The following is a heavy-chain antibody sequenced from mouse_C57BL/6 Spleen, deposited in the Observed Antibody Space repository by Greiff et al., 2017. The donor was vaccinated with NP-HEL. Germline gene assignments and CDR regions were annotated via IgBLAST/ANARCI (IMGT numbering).Heavy chain of an antibody. D-gene: IGHD1-1*01. CDR1: GYTFTDYE. J-gene: IGHJ3*01. CDR2: IDPETGGT. Sequence: QVQLQQSGAELVRPGASVTLSCKASGYTFTDYEMHWVKQTPVHGLEWIGAIDPETGGTAYNQKFKGKAILTADKSSSTAYMELRSLTSEDSAVYYCTRRRDDYGSSYSFAYWGQGTLVTVSA. CDR3: TRRRDDYGSSYSFAY. V-gene: IGHV1-15*01.